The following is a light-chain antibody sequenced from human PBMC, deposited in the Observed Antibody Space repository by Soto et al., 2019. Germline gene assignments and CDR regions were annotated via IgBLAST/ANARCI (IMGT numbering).Light chain of an antibody. CDR2: VNSDGNQ. CDR1: SGHCSYA. CDR3: QTWGAGIVV. J-gene: IGLJ3*02. V-gene: IGLV4-69*01. Sequence: QLVLTQPPSASSSPGASVKLTCTLSSGHCSYAIAWHQHQPEKGPRFLMKVNSDGNQHKGDGIPDRFSGSSSGAERYLTISSLQSEDEADYYCQTWGAGIVVFGGGTKLTVL.